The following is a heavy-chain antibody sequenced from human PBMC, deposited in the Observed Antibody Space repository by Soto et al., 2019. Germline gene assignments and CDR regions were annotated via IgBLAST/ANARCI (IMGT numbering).Heavy chain of an antibody. J-gene: IGHJ5*02. V-gene: IGHV4-4*02. Sequence: QVQLQESGPGLVKPSGTLSLTCAVSGGSISSSNWWSWVRQPPGKGLEWIGEIYHRGRTNYNPALQGRVTKAVDKATNQFSLKLSSVTAADTAVYYGAREYSSSSSNRGIWFDPWGQGTLVTVSS. CDR2: IYHRGRT. CDR1: GGSISSSNW. CDR3: AREYSSSSSNRGIWFDP. D-gene: IGHD6-13*01.